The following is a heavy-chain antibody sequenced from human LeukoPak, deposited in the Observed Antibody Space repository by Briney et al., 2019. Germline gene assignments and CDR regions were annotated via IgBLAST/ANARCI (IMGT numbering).Heavy chain of an antibody. CDR3: VKFFLPYLAGGTGSR. CDR1: RFPFSTYA. D-gene: IGHD3-10*01. CDR2: ISDGGDSI. V-gene: IGHV3-23*01. J-gene: IGHJ4*02. Sequence: GGSLRLSCAASRFPFSTYAMSWVRQAPGMRLDWVSSISDGGDSIHYADSVEGRFTISRDNSKNTLYLQMNSLRAEDTALYYCVKFFLPYLAGGTGSRWGQGTLVTVSS.